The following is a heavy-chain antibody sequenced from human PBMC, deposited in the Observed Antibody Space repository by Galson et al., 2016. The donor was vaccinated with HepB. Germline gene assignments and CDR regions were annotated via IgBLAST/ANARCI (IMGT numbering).Heavy chain of an antibody. V-gene: IGHV3-30*04. Sequence: SLRLSCAASGFSFSSYAMHWVRQAPGKGLEGVAIISYDGGNKFYADYVKDRFTISRDNSKNTLYLQMNRLRVEDTALYYCARSASGYDSFDCWGQGTLVTVSS. CDR3: ARSASGYDSFDC. CDR1: GFSFSSYA. CDR2: ISYDGGNK. J-gene: IGHJ4*02. D-gene: IGHD5-12*01.